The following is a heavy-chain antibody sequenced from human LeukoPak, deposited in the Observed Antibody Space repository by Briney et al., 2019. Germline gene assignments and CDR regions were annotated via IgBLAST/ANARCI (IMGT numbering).Heavy chain of an antibody. D-gene: IGHD3-10*01. J-gene: IGHJ6*03. CDR1: GYTFTRYD. CDR2: MNPNSGNT. Sequence: ASVKVSCKASGYTFTRYDINWVRQTTGQGLEWMGWMNPNSGNTGYAQKFQGRVTMTRNTSLSTAYMELSSLRSEDTAVYYCARVPRITMVRGPRHYYYYMDVWGNGTTVTVYS. V-gene: IGHV1-8*01. CDR3: ARVPRITMVRGPRHYYYYMDV.